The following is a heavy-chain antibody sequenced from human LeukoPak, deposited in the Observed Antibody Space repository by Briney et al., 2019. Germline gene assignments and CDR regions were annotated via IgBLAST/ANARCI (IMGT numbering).Heavy chain of an antibody. D-gene: IGHD3-9*01. CDR3: ARDGDLRYFDWINAFDI. Sequence: GGSLRLSCAASGFTFSSYEMNWVRQAPGKGLEWVSYISSSGSTIYYADSVKGRFTISRDNAKNSLYLQMNSLRAEDTAVYYCARDGDLRYFDWINAFDIWGQGTMVTVSS. V-gene: IGHV3-48*03. CDR1: GFTFSSYE. J-gene: IGHJ3*02. CDR2: ISSSGSTI.